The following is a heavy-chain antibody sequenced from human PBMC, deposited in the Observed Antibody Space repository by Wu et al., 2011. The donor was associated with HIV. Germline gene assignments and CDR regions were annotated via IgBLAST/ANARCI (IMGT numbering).Heavy chain of an antibody. CDR2: MNPNSGNT. V-gene: IGHV1-8*03. CDR1: GYTFTTYD. CDR3: ARAGEVYERAYYFDH. J-gene: IGHJ4*02. Sequence: QVQLVQSGAEVKKPGASVKVSCKTSGYTFTTYDINWVRQATGQGLEWMGWMNPNSGNTGYAQNFQGRITITRNTSMSTAYMELSSLRFDDTAVYYCARAGEVYERAYYFDHWGQGTLVTVSS. D-gene: IGHD1-1*01.